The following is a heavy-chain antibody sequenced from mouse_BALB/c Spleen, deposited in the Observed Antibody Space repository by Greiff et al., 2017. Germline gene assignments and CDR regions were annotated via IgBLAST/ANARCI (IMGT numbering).Heavy chain of an antibody. Sequence: EVQLQQSGAELVKPGASVKLSCTASGFNIKDTYMHWVKQRPEQGLEWIGRIDPANGNTKYDPKFQGKATITADTSSNTAYLQLSSLTSEDSAVYYCTRSFYDGYYYWYFDVWGAGTTVTVSS. V-gene: IGHV14-3*02. J-gene: IGHJ1*01. CDR2: IDPANGNT. CDR3: TRSFYDGYYYWYFDV. D-gene: IGHD2-3*01. CDR1: GFNIKDTY.